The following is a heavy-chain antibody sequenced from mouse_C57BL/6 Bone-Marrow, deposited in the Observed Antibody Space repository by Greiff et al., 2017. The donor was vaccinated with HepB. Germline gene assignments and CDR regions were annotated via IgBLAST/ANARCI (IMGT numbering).Heavy chain of an antibody. CDR3: ARSRYLYAMDY. V-gene: IGHV1-69*01. Sequence: QVQLQQPGAELVMPGASVKLSCKASGYTFTSYWMHWVKQRPGQGLEWIGEIDPSDSYTNYNQKFKGKSTLTVDKSSSTAYMQLSSLTSEDSAVYYCARSRYLYAMDYWGQGTSVTVSS. J-gene: IGHJ4*01. CDR2: IDPSDSYT. D-gene: IGHD5-1-1*01. CDR1: GYTFTSYW.